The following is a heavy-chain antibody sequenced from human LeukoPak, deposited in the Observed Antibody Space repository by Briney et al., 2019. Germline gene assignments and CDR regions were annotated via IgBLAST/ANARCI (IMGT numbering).Heavy chain of an antibody. CDR3: AKEGYSGYYAFDI. Sequence: PGGSLRLSCAGSGFGFSDAWFSWVRQAPGKGLEWVSYISTSGSYTNYADSVKGRFTISRDNAKNSLYLQMNSLRADDTAMYYCAKEGYSGYYAFDIWGQGTMVTVSS. V-gene: IGHV3-11*05. D-gene: IGHD5-12*01. J-gene: IGHJ3*02. CDR2: ISTSGSYT. CDR1: GFGFSDAW.